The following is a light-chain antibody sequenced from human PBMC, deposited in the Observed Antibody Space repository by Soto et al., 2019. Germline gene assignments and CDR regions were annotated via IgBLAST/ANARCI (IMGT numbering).Light chain of an antibody. CDR2: GAS. V-gene: IGKV1-5*01. CDR1: QSIRNG. J-gene: IGKJ1*01. Sequence: RMTQSASCLSATVGDRVTITCRASQSIRNGLAWYHDKPGKAPRLLIYGASSLESGVPSRFSGSGSGTEFTLTIGGLQPDDFAPYYCQQYNAFPWPFGEGTKVDIK. CDR3: QQYNAFPWP.